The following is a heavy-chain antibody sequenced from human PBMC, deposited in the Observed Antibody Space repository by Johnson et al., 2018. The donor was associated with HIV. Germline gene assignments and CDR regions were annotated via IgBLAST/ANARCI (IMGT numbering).Heavy chain of an antibody. CDR3: ARAKNTRIYIVVVPAAKRSAFDI. CDR1: GFTFSSYA. Sequence: QMQLVESGGGVVQPGRSLRLSCAASGFTFSSYAMHWVRQAPGKGLEWVAVISYDGSNKYYADSVKGRFTISRDNYKNTLYLQMNSLRAEETAVYYCARAKNTRIYIVVVPAAKRSAFDIWGQGTMVTVSS. V-gene: IGHV3-30-3*01. D-gene: IGHD2-2*01. CDR2: ISYDGSNK. J-gene: IGHJ3*02.